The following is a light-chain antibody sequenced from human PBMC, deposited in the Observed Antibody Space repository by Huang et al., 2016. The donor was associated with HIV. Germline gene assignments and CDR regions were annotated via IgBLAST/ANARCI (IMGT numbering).Light chain of an antibody. V-gene: IGKV3-11*01. CDR3: QQRTNWPPT. J-gene: IGKJ4*01. CDR1: QSVSRY. Sequence: EIVLTQSPATLSLSPGERATLSCRASQSVSRYLAWYQQKPGQTPRLLIYDASNRATGIQARFSGSVSGTDFTLTISSLEPEDFALYYCQQRTNWPPTFGGGTKVEIK. CDR2: DAS.